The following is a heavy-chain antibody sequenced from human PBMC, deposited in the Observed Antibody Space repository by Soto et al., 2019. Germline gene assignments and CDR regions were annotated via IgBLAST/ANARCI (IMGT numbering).Heavy chain of an antibody. D-gene: IGHD2-2*01. Sequence: GSQSLSCAASGFTVSSYWMSWVRHAPGNGVELVANIKQDGSEKYYVDSVKGRFTISRDNAKNSLYLQMNSLRAEDTAVYYCARAGVGYCSSTSCYYYYGMDVWGQGTTVTVSS. CDR1: GFTVSSYW. V-gene: IGHV3-7*01. J-gene: IGHJ6*02. CDR2: IKQDGSEK. CDR3: ARAGVGYCSSTSCYYYYGMDV.